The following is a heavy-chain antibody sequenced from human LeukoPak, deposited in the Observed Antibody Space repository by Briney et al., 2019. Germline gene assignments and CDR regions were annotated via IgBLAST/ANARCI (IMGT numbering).Heavy chain of an antibody. D-gene: IGHD3-9*01. Sequence: PGGSLRLSCAASGFTFSSYSINWVRQAQGKGLERVSYISRSSSTIYYAYSVKGRFTISRDNAKNSLYLQMNSLRAEDTAVYYCARALRYFDWLSTSPEYNWFDPWGQGTLVTVSS. CDR1: GFTFSSYS. CDR2: ISRSSSTI. J-gene: IGHJ5*02. V-gene: IGHV3-48*01. CDR3: ARALRYFDWLSTSPEYNWFDP.